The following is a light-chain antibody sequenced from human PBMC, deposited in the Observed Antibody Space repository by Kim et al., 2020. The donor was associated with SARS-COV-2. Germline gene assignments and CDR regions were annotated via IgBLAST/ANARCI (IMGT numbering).Light chain of an antibody. Sequence: GQRVTISCSGSSSSIGSNYVYWYQQLPGTAPKLLIYKMDRRPSGVPDRCSGSESATSASLAISGLRSEDEADYYCAAWDDSLSSWVFGGGTQLTVL. J-gene: IGLJ3*02. V-gene: IGLV1-47*01. CDR1: SSSIGSNY. CDR2: KMD. CDR3: AAWDDSLSSWV.